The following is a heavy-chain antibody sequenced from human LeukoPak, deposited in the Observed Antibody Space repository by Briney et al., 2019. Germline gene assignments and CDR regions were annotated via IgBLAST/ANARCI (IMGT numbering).Heavy chain of an antibody. CDR3: ARVWSGSGSYLWYYYMDV. V-gene: IGHV1-8*03. D-gene: IGHD3-10*01. CDR1: GYTFTSYD. Sequence: ASVKVSCKASGYTFTSYDINWVRQATGQGLEWMGWMNPNSGNTGYAQKFQGRVTITRNTSISTAYMELSSLRSEDTAVYYCARVWSGSGSYLWYYYMDVWGKGTTVTVSS. CDR2: MNPNSGNT. J-gene: IGHJ6*03.